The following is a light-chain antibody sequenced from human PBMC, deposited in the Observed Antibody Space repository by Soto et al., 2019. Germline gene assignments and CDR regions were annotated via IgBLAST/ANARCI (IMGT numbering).Light chain of an antibody. CDR2: EVS. CDR1: QSLIHSDGNTY. CDR3: MQGTHWPWT. J-gene: IGKJ1*01. V-gene: IGKV2-30*02. Sequence: DVVMTQSPLSLPVTLGQPASISCRSSQSLIHSDGNTYLNWFQQRPGQSPRRLIYEVSDRDSGVRDRFSGSGSGTDFTLKISRVDAEDFGVYYCMQGTHWPWTFGQGAEVEIK.